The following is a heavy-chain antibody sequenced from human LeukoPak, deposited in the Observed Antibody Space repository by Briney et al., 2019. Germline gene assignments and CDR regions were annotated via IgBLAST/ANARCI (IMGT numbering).Heavy chain of an antibody. Sequence: PGGSLRLSCAASGFTFSSYAMSWVRQAPGKGLEWVSVISGSGGSTYYADSVKGRFTISRDNSKNTLYLQMNSLRAEDTAVYCCAKDKRPSRWYYFDYWGQGTLVTVSS. CDR3: AKDKRPSRWYYFDY. D-gene: IGHD6-6*01. V-gene: IGHV3-23*01. CDR2: ISGSGGST. CDR1: GFTFSSYA. J-gene: IGHJ4*02.